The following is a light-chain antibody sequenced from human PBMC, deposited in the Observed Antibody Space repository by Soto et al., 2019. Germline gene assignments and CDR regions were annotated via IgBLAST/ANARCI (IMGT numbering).Light chain of an antibody. V-gene: IGLV2-11*01. J-gene: IGLJ1*01. Sequence: QSVLTQPRSVSGSPGQTVTISCTGSSSDVGSSNYMSWYQQHPGEAPKLVIYDVAQRPSGVPDRLSGSRSGKTASLTISGLQPDYEADYYCCSYAGSYTLIFGSGTKVTVL. CDR3: CSYAGSYTLI. CDR2: DVA. CDR1: SSDVGSSNY.